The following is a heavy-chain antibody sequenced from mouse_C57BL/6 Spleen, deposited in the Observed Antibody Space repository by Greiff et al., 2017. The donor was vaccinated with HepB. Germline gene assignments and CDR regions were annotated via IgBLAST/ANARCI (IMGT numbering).Heavy chain of an antibody. V-gene: IGHV2-2*01. D-gene: IGHD2-4*01. Sequence: QVQLKESGPGLVQPSQSLSITCTVSGFSLTSYGVHWVRQSPGKGLEWLGVIWSGGSTDYTAAFISRLSISKDNSKSQVFFKMNSLQADDTAIYYCASYYDYDLWYYFDYWGQGTTLTVSS. J-gene: IGHJ2*01. CDR2: IWSGGST. CDR1: GFSLTSYG. CDR3: ASYYDYDLWYYFDY.